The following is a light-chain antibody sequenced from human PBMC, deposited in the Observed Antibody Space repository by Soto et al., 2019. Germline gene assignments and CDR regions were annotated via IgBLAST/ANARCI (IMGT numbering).Light chain of an antibody. J-gene: IGLJ3*02. CDR2: NND. CDR3: STWDDSLNAWV. CDR1: TSNIGDNT. Sequence: QSVLTQPPSASGTPGQRVAISCSGTTSNIGDNTVHWYQQLPGTAPKLLIYNNDRRPSGVPDRFSGSKSGTSASLAISGLQSVDEADYFCSTWDDSLNAWVFGGGTKLTVL. V-gene: IGLV1-44*01.